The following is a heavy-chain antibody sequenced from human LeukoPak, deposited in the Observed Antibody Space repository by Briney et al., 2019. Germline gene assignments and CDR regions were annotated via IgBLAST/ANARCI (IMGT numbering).Heavy chain of an antibody. CDR2: ISGSGGST. Sequence: PGGSLRLSCAASGFTFSSYAMSWVRQAPGKGLEWVSAISGSGGSTCYADSVKGRFTISRDNSKNTLYLQMNSLRAEDTAVYYCARVRTMALDYWGQGTLVTVSS. D-gene: IGHD4/OR15-4a*01. CDR3: ARVRTMALDY. CDR1: GFTFSSYA. V-gene: IGHV3-23*01. J-gene: IGHJ4*02.